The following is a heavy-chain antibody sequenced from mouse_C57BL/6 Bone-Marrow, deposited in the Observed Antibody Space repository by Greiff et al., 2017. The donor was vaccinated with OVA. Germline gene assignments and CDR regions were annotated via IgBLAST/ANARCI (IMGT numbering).Heavy chain of an antibody. J-gene: IGHJ1*03. V-gene: IGHV3-8*01. Sequence: EVQLQESGPGLAKPSQTLSLTCSVTGYSITSYYWNWIRKFPGNKLEYMGYISYSGSTYYNPSLKSRISITRDTSKNQYYLQLNSVTTEDTATYYFARYRWLLFYWYFDVWGTGTTVTVSS. D-gene: IGHD2-3*01. CDR2: ISYSGST. CDR1: GYSITSYY. CDR3: ARYRWLLFYWYFDV.